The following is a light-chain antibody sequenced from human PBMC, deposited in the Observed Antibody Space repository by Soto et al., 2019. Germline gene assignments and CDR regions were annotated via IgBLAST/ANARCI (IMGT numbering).Light chain of an antibody. V-gene: IGKV1-5*03. CDR2: KAS. Sequence: DIQMTQSPSTLSASVGDRVTITCRASQSISSWLAWYQQKPGKAPKLLIYKASSLESGVPSRVSGSGSGTEFTLTISSLQPDDFATYYCQPYNSYPLTFGGGTNVEIK. CDR1: QSISSW. J-gene: IGKJ4*01. CDR3: QPYNSYPLT.